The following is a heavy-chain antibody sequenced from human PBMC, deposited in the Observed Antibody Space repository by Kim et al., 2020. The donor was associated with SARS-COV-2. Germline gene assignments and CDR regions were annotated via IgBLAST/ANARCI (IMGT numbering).Heavy chain of an antibody. CDR2: INPSGGST. D-gene: IGHD1-26*01. Sequence: ASVKVSCKASGYTFTSYYMHWVRQAPGQGLKWMGIINPSGGSTSYAQKFQGRVTMTRDTSTSTVYMELSSLRSEDTAVYYCARDLSRFVDLWGIVGASPLSNGMDVWGQGTTVTVSS. J-gene: IGHJ6*02. V-gene: IGHV1-46*01. CDR1: GYTFTSYY. CDR3: ARDLSRFVDLWGIVGASPLSNGMDV.